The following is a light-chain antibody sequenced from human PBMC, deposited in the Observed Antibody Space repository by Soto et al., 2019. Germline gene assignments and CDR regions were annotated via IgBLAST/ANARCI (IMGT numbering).Light chain of an antibody. CDR2: DVS. J-gene: IGLJ1*01. V-gene: IGLV2-14*01. Sequence: QSELTQPASVSGSPGQSITISCTRTSSDVGGYNYVSWYQQHPGKAPKLMIYDVSNRPSGVSNRFSGSKSGNTASLTISGLQAEDEADYYCSSYTSSSTLYVFGTGTKVTVL. CDR1: SSDVGGYNY. CDR3: SSYTSSSTLYV.